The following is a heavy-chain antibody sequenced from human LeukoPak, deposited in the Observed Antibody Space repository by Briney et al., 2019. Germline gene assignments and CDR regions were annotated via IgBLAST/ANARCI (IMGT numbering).Heavy chain of an antibody. CDR1: GFPFSSYS. V-gene: IGHV3-7*03. J-gene: IGHJ4*02. CDR2: IKPDGTTK. Sequence: GGSLRLSCAASGFPFSSYSMTWVRQAPGKGLEWVANIKPDGTTKFYVDSVKGRFTISRDNALNSLYLQMNSLRAEDTAVYYCAKCPGSANCYTGFDYWGQGTLVTVSS. D-gene: IGHD2-2*02. CDR3: AKCPGSANCYTGFDY.